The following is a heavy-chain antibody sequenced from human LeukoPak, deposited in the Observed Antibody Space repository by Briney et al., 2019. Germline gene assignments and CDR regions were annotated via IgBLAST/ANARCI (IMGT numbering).Heavy chain of an antibody. D-gene: IGHD3-10*01. J-gene: IGHJ6*02. CDR2: IYYSGST. Sequence: PSETLSLTCTVSGGSISSYYWSWIRQPPGRGLEWIGYIYYSGSTNYNPSLKSRVTISVDTSRNQFSLKLSSVTAADTAVYYCARDNLHYGSGSSGYNYGMDVWGQGTTVTVSS. CDR3: ARDNLHYGSGSSGYNYGMDV. V-gene: IGHV4-59*01. CDR1: GGSISSYY.